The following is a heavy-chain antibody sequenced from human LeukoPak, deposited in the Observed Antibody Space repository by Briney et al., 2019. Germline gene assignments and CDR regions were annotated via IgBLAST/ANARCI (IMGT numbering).Heavy chain of an antibody. D-gene: IGHD5-18*01. J-gene: IGHJ4*02. V-gene: IGHV5-51*01. CDR2: IYPGDSDT. Sequence: GESLKISCKASGYGFPSYWIGWVRQMPGKGLEWMGIIYPGDSDTRYSPSFQGQVTISADKSTSTAYLQWSSLKASDTAMYYCARLRQLWTLDYWGQGTLDTVSS. CDR3: ARLRQLWTLDY. CDR1: GYGFPSYW.